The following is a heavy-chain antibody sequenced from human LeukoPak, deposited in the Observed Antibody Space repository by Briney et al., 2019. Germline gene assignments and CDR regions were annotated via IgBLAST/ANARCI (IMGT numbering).Heavy chain of an antibody. CDR3: ARAWWPDYDYVWGSYRGFDY. V-gene: IGHV3-21*01. CDR2: ISGSRTYI. CDR1: GFTFSSYS. J-gene: IGHJ4*02. Sequence: TTGGSLRLSCAASGFTFSSYSMNWVRQAAGEGLEWVSSISGSRTYIYYADSVRGRFTISRDNAKNSLYLQMNSLRAEDTAVYYCARAWWPDYDYVWGSYRGFDYWGQGTLVTVSS. D-gene: IGHD3-16*02.